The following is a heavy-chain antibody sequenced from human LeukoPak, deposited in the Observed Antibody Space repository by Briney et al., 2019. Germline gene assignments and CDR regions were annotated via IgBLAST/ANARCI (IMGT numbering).Heavy chain of an antibody. CDR2: NYYSGST. CDR3: ARLTDSSSWYFNY. CDR1: GGSISSSSYY. Sequence: SETLSLTCTVSGGSISSSSYYWGWIRQPPGKGLEWIGSNYYSGSTYYNPSLKSRVTISVDTSKNQFSLKLSSVTAADTAVYYCARLTDSSSWYFNYWGQGTLVTVSS. D-gene: IGHD6-13*01. J-gene: IGHJ4*02. V-gene: IGHV4-39*01.